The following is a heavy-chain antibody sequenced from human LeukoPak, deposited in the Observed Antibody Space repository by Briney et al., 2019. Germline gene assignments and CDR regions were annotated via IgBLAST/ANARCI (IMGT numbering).Heavy chain of an antibody. D-gene: IGHD3-22*01. CDR1: GGSISSYY. J-gene: IGHJ4*02. V-gene: IGHV4-59*08. Sequence: SETLSLTCTVPGGSISSYYWSWIRQPPGKGLEWIGYIYSSENPNYNPSLKSRVTISVDTSKNQFSLKLSSVTAADTAVYYCARHGRVAGEYDSSGYPSPDLDYWGQGTLFTVSS. CDR3: ARHGRVAGEYDSSGYPSPDLDY. CDR2: IYSSENP.